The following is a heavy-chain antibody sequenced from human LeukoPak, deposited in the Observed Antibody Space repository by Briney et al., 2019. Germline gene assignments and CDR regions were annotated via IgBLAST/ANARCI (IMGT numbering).Heavy chain of an antibody. CDR2: ISSSSSYI. CDR3: ARDSQHGDY. Sequence: GGSLRLSCAASGFTFSSYSMNWVRQAPGKGLEWVSSISSSSSYINYADSVKGRFTISRDNAKNSLYLQMNSLRAEDTAVYHCARDSQHGDYWGQGTLVSVSS. V-gene: IGHV3-21*01. J-gene: IGHJ4*02. D-gene: IGHD6-13*01. CDR1: GFTFSSYS.